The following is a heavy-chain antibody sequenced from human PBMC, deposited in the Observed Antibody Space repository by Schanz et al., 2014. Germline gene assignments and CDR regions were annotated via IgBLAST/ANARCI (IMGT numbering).Heavy chain of an antibody. D-gene: IGHD2-2*01. Sequence: QLMQSGSEVRKPGASVRVSCKASGYSFTTYDVNWVRQAPGQGLEWMGWISGYNGDTNYAPKFQDRVTMTTDTSTGITSLELRNLKSDDTAVYYCARDVPINDYWGQGTPVTVSS. CDR2: ISGYNGDT. J-gene: IGHJ4*02. CDR3: ARDVPINDY. V-gene: IGHV1-18*01. CDR1: GYSFTTYD.